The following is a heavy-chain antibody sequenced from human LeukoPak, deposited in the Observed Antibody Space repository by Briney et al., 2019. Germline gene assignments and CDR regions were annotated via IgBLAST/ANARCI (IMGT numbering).Heavy chain of an antibody. CDR2: IYNSGSA. CDR3: ARDGCEGLLVVNWYFDL. D-gene: IGHD2-15*01. J-gene: IGHJ2*01. V-gene: IGHV4-59*01. CDR1: GGSISSYN. Sequence: SETLSLTCAVSGGSISSYNRSWVRQTPGKGLEWVWYIYNSGSANYNPSPKNGVTIYVDTTKNHFSLKLISLPAADTPVYYSARDGCEGLLVVNWYFDLWGRGTLVTVSS.